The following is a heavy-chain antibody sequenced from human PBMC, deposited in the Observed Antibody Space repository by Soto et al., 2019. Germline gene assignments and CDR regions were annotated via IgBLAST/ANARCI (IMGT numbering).Heavy chain of an antibody. CDR2: INHSGST. CDR1: GGSFSGYY. V-gene: IGHV4-34*01. Sequence: SETLSLTCAVYGGSFSGYYWSWIRQPPGKGLEWIGEINHSGSTNYNPSLKSRVTISVDTSKNQFSLKLSSVTAADTAVYYCARGAGIYYYYYYMDVWGKGTTVTVSS. CDR3: ARGAGIYYYYYYMDV. J-gene: IGHJ6*03.